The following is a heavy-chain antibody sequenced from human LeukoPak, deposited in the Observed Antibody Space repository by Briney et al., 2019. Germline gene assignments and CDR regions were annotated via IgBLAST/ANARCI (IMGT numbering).Heavy chain of an antibody. J-gene: IGHJ4*02. V-gene: IGHV4-4*02. CDR2: THHRGIT. CDR1: GGSIISDTW. Sequence: SETLSLTCAVSGGSIISDTWWTWVRQPPGKGLEWIGQTHHRGITNYNPSLTGRVTISLDKSKSQFSLNLNPVTAADTAVYFCARDPGSYGDRFDYWGQGTLVTVSS. CDR3: ARDPGSYGDRFDY. D-gene: IGHD4-17*01.